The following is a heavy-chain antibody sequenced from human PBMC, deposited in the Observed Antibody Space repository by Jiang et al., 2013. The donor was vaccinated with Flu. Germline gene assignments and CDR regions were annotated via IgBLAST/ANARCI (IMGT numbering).Heavy chain of an antibody. Sequence: CAASGFTFSNAWMSWVRQAPGKGLEWVGRIKSKTDGGTTDYAAPVKGRFTISRDDSKNTLYLQMNSLKTEDTAVYYCTTDIKEQWLEQSGYWGQGTLVTVSS. J-gene: IGHJ4*02. CDR3: TTDIKEQWLEQSGY. CDR2: IKSKTDGGTT. V-gene: IGHV3-15*01. D-gene: IGHD6-19*01. CDR1: GFTFSNAW.